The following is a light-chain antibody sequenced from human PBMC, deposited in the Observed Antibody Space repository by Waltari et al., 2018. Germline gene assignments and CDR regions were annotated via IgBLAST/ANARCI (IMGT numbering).Light chain of an antibody. V-gene: IGLV2-11*01. J-gene: IGLJ2*01. CDR1: SSDLGGYNY. Sequence: QAALTQPRSVSGSPGQSVTISCTGTSSDLGGYNYVSWYQQHPGTAPKLMTYEVSKRPSGVSDRFSGSKSGNTASLTISGLQAEDEADYYCSSYAGSNTWVFGGGTRLTVL. CDR3: SSYAGSNTWV. CDR2: EVS.